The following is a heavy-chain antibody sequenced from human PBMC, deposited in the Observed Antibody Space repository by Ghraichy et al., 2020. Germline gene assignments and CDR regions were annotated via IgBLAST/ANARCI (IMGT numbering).Heavy chain of an antibody. D-gene: IGHD3-3*01. CDR1: GMNVDDYD. V-gene: IGHV3-20*04. Sequence: GESLRLSCAVSGMNVDDYDMSWVRQAPGKGLEWVSGINGNGDRAAYADSVNGRFAISRDNAKNSLYLQMNSLRVEDTALYYCAKIPYDFWSMSYIAHWGQGTLVTVSS. J-gene: IGHJ4*02. CDR2: INGNGDRA. CDR3: AKIPYDFWSMSYIAH.